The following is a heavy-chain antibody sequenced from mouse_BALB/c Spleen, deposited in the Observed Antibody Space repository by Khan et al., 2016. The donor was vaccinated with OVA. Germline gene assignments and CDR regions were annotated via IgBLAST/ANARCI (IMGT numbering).Heavy chain of an antibody. J-gene: IGHJ2*01. D-gene: IGHD3-2*02. V-gene: IGHV1-76*01. Sequence: QVQLKQSGAELVRPGASVKLSCKTSGYIFTSYWIHWVKQRSGQGLEWIARIYPGTDNSYYSEKVKDKATLTADKSSSTAYMQLSSRKSEDSSVYCCAREEALYYFEYWGQGTTLTVSS. CDR3: AREEALYYFEY. CDR1: GYIFTSYW. CDR2: IYPGTDNS.